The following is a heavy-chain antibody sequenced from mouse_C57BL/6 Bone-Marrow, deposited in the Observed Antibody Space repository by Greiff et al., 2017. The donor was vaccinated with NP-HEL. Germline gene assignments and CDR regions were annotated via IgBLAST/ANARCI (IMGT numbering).Heavy chain of an antibody. CDR1: GFTFSDYG. J-gene: IGHJ4*01. CDR2: ISNLAYSI. CDR3: ARHGNYGYYAMDY. D-gene: IGHD2-1*01. V-gene: IGHV5-15*01. Sequence: EVQRVESGGGLVQPGGSLKLSCAASGFTFSDYGMAWVRQAPRKGPEWVAFISNLAYSIYYADTVTGRFTISRENAKNTLYLEMSSLRSEDTAMYYCARHGNYGYYAMDYWGQGTSVTVSS.